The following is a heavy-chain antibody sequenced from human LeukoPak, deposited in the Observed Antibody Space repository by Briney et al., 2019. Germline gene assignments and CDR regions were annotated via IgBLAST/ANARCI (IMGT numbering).Heavy chain of an antibody. D-gene: IGHD3-9*01. Sequence: PSETLSLTCTVSGYSISSGYYWGWIRQPPGKGLEWIGSIYHSGSTYYNPSLKSRVTISVDTSKNQFSLKLSSVTAADTAVYYCARGYYDILTGPHPYFDYWGQGNLVTVSS. CDR2: IYHSGST. CDR3: ARGYYDILTGPHPYFDY. V-gene: IGHV4-38-2*02. CDR1: GYSISSGYY. J-gene: IGHJ4*02.